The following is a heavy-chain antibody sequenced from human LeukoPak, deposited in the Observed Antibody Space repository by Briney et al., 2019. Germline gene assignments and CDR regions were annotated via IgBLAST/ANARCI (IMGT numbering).Heavy chain of an antibody. J-gene: IGHJ3*02. CDR1: GYSFTSYW. CDR3: ASGIVVVPAAGAFDI. CDR2: IYPGDSDT. V-gene: IGHV5-51*01. D-gene: IGHD2-2*01. Sequence: GESLKISCKGSGYSFTSYWIGWVRQRPGKGLEWMGIIYPGDSDTRYSPSFQGQVTISADKSISTAYLQWSSLKASDTAMYYCASGIVVVPAAGAFDIWGQGTMVTVSS.